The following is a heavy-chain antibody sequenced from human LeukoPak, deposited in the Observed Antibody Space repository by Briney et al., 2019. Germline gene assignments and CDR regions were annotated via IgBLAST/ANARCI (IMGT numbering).Heavy chain of an antibody. J-gene: IGHJ4*02. CDR1: GGTFSSYA. Sequence: ASVKVSCKASGGTFSSYAISWVRQAPGQGREWMGRIIPILGIANYAQKFQGRVTITADKSTSTAYMELSSLRSEDTAVYYCARDTSPYYYDSTGYPPSDYWGQGTLVTVSS. D-gene: IGHD3-22*01. CDR3: ARDTSPYYYDSTGYPPSDY. V-gene: IGHV1-69*04. CDR2: IIPILGIA.